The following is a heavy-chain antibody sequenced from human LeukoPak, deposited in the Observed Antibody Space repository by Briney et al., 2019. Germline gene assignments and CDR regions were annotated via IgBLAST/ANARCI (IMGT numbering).Heavy chain of an antibody. D-gene: IGHD2-15*01. CDR2: ISVYNGNI. J-gene: IGHJ4*02. Sequence: ASVKVSCKASGYTFTSYGISWVRQAPGQGLEWMGWISVYNGNINYAPKIQGRVTVTADTTTDTAYMELESLRSDDTAVYYCARYYCTGGICYHFDYWGQGTLVTVSS. CDR3: ARYYCTGGICYHFDY. V-gene: IGHV1-18*04. CDR1: GYTFTSYG.